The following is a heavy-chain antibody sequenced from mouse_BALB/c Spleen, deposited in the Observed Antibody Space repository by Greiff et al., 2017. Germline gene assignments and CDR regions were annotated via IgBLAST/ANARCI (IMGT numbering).Heavy chain of an antibody. CDR1: GFTFTDYY. V-gene: IGHV7-3*02. J-gene: IGHJ4*01. CDR3: AREGRAMDY. CDR2: IRNKANGYTT. Sequence: EVKVVESGGGLVQPGGSLRLSCATSGFTFTDYYMSWVRQPPGKALEWLGFIRNKANGYTTEYSASVKGRFTISRDNSQSILYLQMNTLRAEDSATYYCAREGRAMDYWGQGTSVTVSS.